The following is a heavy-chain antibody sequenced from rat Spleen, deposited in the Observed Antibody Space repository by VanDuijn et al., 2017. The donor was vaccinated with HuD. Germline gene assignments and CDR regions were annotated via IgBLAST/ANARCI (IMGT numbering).Heavy chain of an antibody. CDR3: ARADIASVSTDGI. D-gene: IGHD1-11*01. V-gene: IGHV2-63*01. J-gene: IGHJ2*01. CDR2: IWGNGDP. Sequence: QVQLKESGPGLVQPSQTLSLTCTVSGFSLTSNSVSWVRQPPGKGLDWMGVIWGNGDPSYDSALNSRLTISRDTSKNQVYLKMNSLQTGDTATYYCARADIASVSTDGIWGQGVMVTVSS. CDR1: GFSLTSNS.